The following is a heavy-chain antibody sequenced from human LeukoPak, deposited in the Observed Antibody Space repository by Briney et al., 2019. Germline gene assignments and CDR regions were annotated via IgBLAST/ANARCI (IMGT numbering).Heavy chain of an antibody. CDR3: ARGGRIVGASPPDY. Sequence: RSETLSLTCPVSGGSISRYYWSWLRQPAGKGLEWIGRIYTSGSTNYNPSLNSRVTMSVDTSKNQFSLKLSSVTAADTAVYYCARGGRIVGASPPDYWGQGTLVTVSS. D-gene: IGHD1-26*01. CDR2: IYTSGST. CDR1: GGSISRYY. J-gene: IGHJ4*02. V-gene: IGHV4-4*07.